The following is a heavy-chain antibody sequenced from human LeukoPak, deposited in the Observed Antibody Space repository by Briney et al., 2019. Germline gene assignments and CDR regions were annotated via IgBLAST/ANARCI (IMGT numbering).Heavy chain of an antibody. CDR2: ISNSGKTI. J-gene: IGHJ4*02. D-gene: IGHD2-2*01. CDR3: GRSGFCNSVSCYGLDL. V-gene: IGHV3-48*04. Sequence: GGSLRLSCAASGFIFSTYSMNWVRQAPGKGLEWVSYISNSGKTIYYADSVKGRFTISRDNAKNSLFLQMNSLRAEDTAVYYCGRSGFCNSVSCYGLDLWGQGTLVTVS. CDR1: GFIFSTYS.